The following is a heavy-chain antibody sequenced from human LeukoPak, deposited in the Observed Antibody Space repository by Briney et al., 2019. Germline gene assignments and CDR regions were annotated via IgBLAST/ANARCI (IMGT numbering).Heavy chain of an antibody. V-gene: IGHV4-59*01. Sequence: PSETLSLTCSVSGGSISGYYWSWIRQPPGKGLEWIGYIFYSRSTSYNPSLRSRVTISVDTSKNQFSLRLSSVPAADTAQYYCARRPPAEYSFDSWGRGTLVTVSS. CDR2: IFYSRST. CDR1: GGSISGYY. D-gene: IGHD5-18*01. CDR3: ARRPPAEYSFDS. J-gene: IGHJ4*02.